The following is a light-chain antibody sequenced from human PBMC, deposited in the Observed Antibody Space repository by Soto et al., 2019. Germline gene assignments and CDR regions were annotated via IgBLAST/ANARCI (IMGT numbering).Light chain of an antibody. Sequence: IQLTQFPSSLSASVGDRVTIPCRASQGVSSHLAWHQQKPGKAPKLLIYEVSTLQSGVPSRFSGSGSGTDFTLTISSLQPEDFATYYCQHLNGYPITFGQGTRLEIK. CDR1: QGVSSH. J-gene: IGKJ5*01. V-gene: IGKV1-9*01. CDR3: QHLNGYPIT. CDR2: EVS.